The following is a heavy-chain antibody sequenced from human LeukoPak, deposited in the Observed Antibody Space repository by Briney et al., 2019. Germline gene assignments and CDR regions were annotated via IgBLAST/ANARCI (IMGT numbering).Heavy chain of an antibody. J-gene: IGHJ3*02. D-gene: IGHD3-22*01. CDR2: IYYSGST. CDR3: ARELRPYYYDSSGYSDAFDI. Sequence: PSETLSLTCTVSGGSISSYYWSWIRTPPGKGLEWIGYIYYSGSTNYNPSLKSRVTISVDTSKNQFSLKLSSVTAADTAVYYCARELRPYYYDSSGYSDAFDIWGQGTMVTVSS. V-gene: IGHV4-59*01. CDR1: GGSISSYY.